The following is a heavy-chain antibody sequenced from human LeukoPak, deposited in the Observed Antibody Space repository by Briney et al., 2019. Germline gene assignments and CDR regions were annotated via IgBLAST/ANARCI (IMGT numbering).Heavy chain of an antibody. Sequence: PGGSLRLSCADSGFTFSSYSMIWVRQAPGKGLEWVSSIAGSGGYIYYADSVKGRFTISRDNAKNSLYLQMNSLRAEDTAVYYCSRFRLSNHYILTGYYYYFVYWRQGTLVTVSS. V-gene: IGHV3-21*01. J-gene: IGHJ4*02. CDR1: GFTFSSYS. CDR2: IAGSGGYI. CDR3: SRFRLSNHYILTGYYYYFVY. D-gene: IGHD3-9*01.